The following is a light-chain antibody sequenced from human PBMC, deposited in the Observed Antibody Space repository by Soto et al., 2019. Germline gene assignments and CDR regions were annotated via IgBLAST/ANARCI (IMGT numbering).Light chain of an antibody. CDR2: AAS. Sequence: DIQMTQSPSSLSASVGDRVTITCRASQSISSYLNWYQQKPGKAPKLLIYAASSLQRGVPSRFSGIGSGTYFTVTISSLQPEDFATYYSQQSYSTPRTFGQGTKVEIK. V-gene: IGKV1-39*01. J-gene: IGKJ1*01. CDR1: QSISSY. CDR3: QQSYSTPRT.